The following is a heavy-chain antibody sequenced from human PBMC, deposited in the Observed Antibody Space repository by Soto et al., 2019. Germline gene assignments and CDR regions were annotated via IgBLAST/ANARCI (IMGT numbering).Heavy chain of an antibody. D-gene: IGHD3-3*02. Sequence: QVQLVESGGGVVQPGRSMRLSCAASGFTFSSYGKHWVRQAPGKGLEWVAVISYDGSNKYYADSVKGRFTISRDTSKNTLYLQMNSLRAEDMAVYYCAGGFSNYYGMAVWGQGTRVTVSS. J-gene: IGHJ6*02. CDR1: GFTFSSYG. CDR3: AGGFSNYYGMAV. V-gene: IGHV3-30*03. CDR2: ISYDGSNK.